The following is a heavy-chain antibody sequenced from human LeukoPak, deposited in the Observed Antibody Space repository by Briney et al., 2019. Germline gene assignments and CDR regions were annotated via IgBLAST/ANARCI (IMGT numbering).Heavy chain of an antibody. J-gene: IGHJ6*03. CDR3: ARVRLDYDSSGFRHYYYMDV. CDR2: ISYDGINK. V-gene: IGHV3-30*04. CDR1: RFTFSSFA. Sequence: PGGSLRLSCAASRFTFSSFAMHWVRQAPGKGREWVAVISYDGINKYYADSVKGRFTISRDNSKNTLYLQMNSLRAEDTAMYYCARVRLDYDSSGFRHYYYMDVWGKGTTVTVSS. D-gene: IGHD3-22*01.